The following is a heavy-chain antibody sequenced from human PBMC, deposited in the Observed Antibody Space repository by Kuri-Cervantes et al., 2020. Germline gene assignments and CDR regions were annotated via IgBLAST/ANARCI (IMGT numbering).Heavy chain of an antibody. CDR3: ARRHIVVVPAAYMDYGMDV. Sequence: SETLSLTCTVSGGSISSGGYYWSWIRQHPGKGLEWIGYIYYSGSTYYNPSLKSRVTISVDTSKNQFSLKLSSVTAADTAVYYCARRHIVVVPAAYMDYGMDVWGQGTTVTVSS. CDR2: IYYSGST. D-gene: IGHD2-2*01. J-gene: IGHJ6*02. CDR1: GGSISSGGYY. V-gene: IGHV4-31*03.